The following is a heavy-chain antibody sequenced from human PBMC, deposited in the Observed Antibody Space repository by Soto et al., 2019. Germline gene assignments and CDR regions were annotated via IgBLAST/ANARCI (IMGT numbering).Heavy chain of an antibody. V-gene: IGHV1-69*01. D-gene: IGHD3-16*02. CDR3: ARNLDDYVWGSYRYGAFDI. J-gene: IGHJ3*02. Sequence: QVQLVQSGAEVKKPGSSVKVSCKASGGTFSSYAISWVRQAPGQGLEWMGGIIPIFGTANYAQKFQGRVTITADEATSTAYMELSSLRSEDTAVYYCARNLDDYVWGSYRYGAFDIWGQGTMVTVSS. CDR1: GGTFSSYA. CDR2: IIPIFGTA.